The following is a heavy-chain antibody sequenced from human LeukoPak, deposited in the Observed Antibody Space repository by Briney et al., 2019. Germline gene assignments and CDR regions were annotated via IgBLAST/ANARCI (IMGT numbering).Heavy chain of an antibody. V-gene: IGHV1-2*02. CDR3: ARDRARRIVGATTFGY. D-gene: IGHD1-26*01. CDR2: INPNSGGT. CDR1: GYTFTGYY. Sequence: ASVKVSCKASGYTFTGYYMHWVRQAPGQGLEWMGWINPNSGGTNYAQKFQGRVTMTRDTSISTAYMELSRLRSDDTAVYYCARDRARRIVGATTFGYWGQGTLVTVSS. J-gene: IGHJ4*02.